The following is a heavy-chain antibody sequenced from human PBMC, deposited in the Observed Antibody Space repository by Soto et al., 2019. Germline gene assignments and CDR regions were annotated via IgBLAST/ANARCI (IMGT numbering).Heavy chain of an antibody. CDR2: IWYDGSNK. D-gene: IGHD1-26*01. CDR3: ARASSGSYYYYGMDV. CDR1: GFTFSSYG. J-gene: IGHJ6*02. V-gene: IGHV3-33*01. Sequence: QVQLVESGGGVVQPGRSLRLSCAAYGFTFSSYGMHWVRQAPGKGLEWVAVIWYDGSNKYYADSVKGRFTISRDNSKNTLYLQMNSLRSEDTAVYYCARASSGSYYYYGMDVWGQGTTVTVSS.